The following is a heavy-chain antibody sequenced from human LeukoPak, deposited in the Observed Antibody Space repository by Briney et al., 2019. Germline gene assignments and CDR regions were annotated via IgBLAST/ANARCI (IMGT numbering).Heavy chain of an antibody. CDR3: VRVKNVNADITFQY. Sequence: HRGGSLRLSCAASGFTFSSYAMSWVRQAPGKGLEWVSAISGSGGSTYYADSVKGRFTISRDNSKNSLYLQMNSLRAEDTAVYYCVRVKNVNADITFQYWGQGTLVTVSS. CDR2: ISGSGGST. CDR1: GFTFSSYA. V-gene: IGHV3-23*01. D-gene: IGHD3-9*01. J-gene: IGHJ1*01.